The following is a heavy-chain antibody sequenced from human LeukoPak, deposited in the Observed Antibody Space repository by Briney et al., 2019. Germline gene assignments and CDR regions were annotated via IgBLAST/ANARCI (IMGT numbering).Heavy chain of an antibody. V-gene: IGHV6-1*01. Sequence: SQTLSLICDISGDSDSSNGASWTWIRQSPSRGLEWLGRTYYRSKWYNDYAVSVKSRISINPDTSKNQFSLQMNSVTPEDTAVYYCARETDFGVVTNWGQGTLVTVSS. CDR3: ARETDFGVVTN. CDR1: GDSDSSNGAS. CDR2: TYYRSKWYN. J-gene: IGHJ4*02. D-gene: IGHD3-3*01.